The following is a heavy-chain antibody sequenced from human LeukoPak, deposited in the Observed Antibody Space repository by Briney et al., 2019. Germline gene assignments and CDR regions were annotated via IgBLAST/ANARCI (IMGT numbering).Heavy chain of an antibody. J-gene: IGHJ4*02. CDR1: GGSFSGYY. CDR3: ARAKYGSGRHFDY. CDR2: INHSGST. D-gene: IGHD3-10*01. Sequence: SETLSLTCAVYGGSFSGYYWSWIRQPPGKGLEWIGEINHSGSTNYNPSLESRVTISVDTSKNQFSLKLSSVTAADTAVYYCARAKYGSGRHFDYWGQGTLVTVSS. V-gene: IGHV4-34*01.